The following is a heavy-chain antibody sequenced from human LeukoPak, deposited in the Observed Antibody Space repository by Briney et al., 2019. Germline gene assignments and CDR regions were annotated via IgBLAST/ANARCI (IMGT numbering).Heavy chain of an antibody. V-gene: IGHV1-46*01. CDR3: ARDVGSSGWYFDY. CDR1: GYTFTSYY. CDR2: INPSGGST. D-gene: IGHD6-25*01. Sequence: EASVKVSCKASGYTFTSYYMYWVRQAPGQGLEWMGMINPSGGSTTYAQKFQGRVTMTRDTSTSTVYMELSSLRSEDTAVYYCARDVGSSGWYFDYWGQGTLVTVSS. J-gene: IGHJ4*02.